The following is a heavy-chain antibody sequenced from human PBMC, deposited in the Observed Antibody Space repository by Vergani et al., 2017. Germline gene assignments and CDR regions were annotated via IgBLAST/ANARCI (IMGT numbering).Heavy chain of an antibody. J-gene: IGHJ6*03. CDR3: AKVASLRSYYYYHYMDV. Sequence: EVQLVESGGGLVQPGRSLRLSCAASGFTFADYAMHWVRQAPGKGLEWVSGISWNSGRIGYADSVKGRFSISRDNAKNSLYLQMKSLRAEDTALYYCAKVASLRSYYYYHYMDVWGKGTTVTVSS. CDR1: GFTFADYA. V-gene: IGHV3-9*01. D-gene: IGHD2-21*01. CDR2: ISWNSGRI.